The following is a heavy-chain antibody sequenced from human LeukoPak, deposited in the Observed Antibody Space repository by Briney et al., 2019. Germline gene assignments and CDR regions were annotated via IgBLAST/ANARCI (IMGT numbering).Heavy chain of an antibody. CDR3: ARDSDQVVVVVAATLDY. J-gene: IGHJ4*02. V-gene: IGHV1-2*02. Sequence: ASVKVSCKASGYTFTGYYMHWVRQAPGQGLEWMGWINPNSGGTNYAQKFRGRVTMTRDTSISTAYMELSRLRSDDTAVYYCARDSDQVVVVVAATLDYWGQGTLVTVSS. D-gene: IGHD2-15*01. CDR2: INPNSGGT. CDR1: GYTFTGYY.